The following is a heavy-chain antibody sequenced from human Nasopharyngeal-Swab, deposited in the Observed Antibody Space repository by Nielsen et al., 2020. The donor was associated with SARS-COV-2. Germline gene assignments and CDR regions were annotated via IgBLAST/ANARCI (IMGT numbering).Heavy chain of an antibody. CDR1: GYTFTSYG. CDR2: ISIYNGHT. J-gene: IGHJ5*02. CDR3: ASVSPPPYYYGSGSNWFDP. D-gene: IGHD3-10*01. Sequence: ASVKVSCKASGYTFTSYGITWVRQAPGKGLEWMGWISIYNGHTKYAQKLQGRVTMTTDTSTSTAYMELNSLRSDDTAVYSCASVSPPPYYYGSGSNWFDPWGQGTLVTVSS. V-gene: IGHV1-18*01.